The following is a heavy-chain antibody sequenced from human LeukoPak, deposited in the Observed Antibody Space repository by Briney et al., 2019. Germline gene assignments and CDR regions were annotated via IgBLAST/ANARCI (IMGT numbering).Heavy chain of an antibody. V-gene: IGHV3-30-3*01. CDR1: GFTFSSYA. Sequence: GRSLRLSCAASGFTFSSYAMHWVRQAPGKGLEWVAVISYDGSNKYYADSVKGRFTISRDNSKNTIFPQMNSLRVEDTAVYYCAKGISADGYNFERGADYWGQGAQVIVSS. CDR2: ISYDGSNK. J-gene: IGHJ4*02. D-gene: IGHD1-1*01. CDR3: AKGISADGYNFERGADY.